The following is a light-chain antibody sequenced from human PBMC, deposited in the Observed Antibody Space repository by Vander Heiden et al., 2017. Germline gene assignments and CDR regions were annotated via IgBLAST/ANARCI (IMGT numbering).Light chain of an antibody. V-gene: IGKV4-1*01. CDR1: QSVLSSSNNKNY. Sequence: DIVMTQSPEYLAVSLGERATINCKHSQSVLSSSNNKNYLPWYQQKPGQPPKLLIYWASTRESGVPDRFSGSGSGTDFTLTISSLQAEDVAIYYCQQYYSSPWTFGQGTKVEIK. J-gene: IGKJ1*01. CDR3: QQYYSSPWT. CDR2: WAS.